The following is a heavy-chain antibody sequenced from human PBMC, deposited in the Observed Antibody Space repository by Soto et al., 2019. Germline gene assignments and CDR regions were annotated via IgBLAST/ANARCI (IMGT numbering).Heavy chain of an antibody. CDR3: ARGGLYSNYEDAFDI. V-gene: IGHV4-30-4*01. CDR2: IYYSGST. J-gene: IGHJ3*02. Sequence: SETLSLTCTVSGGSISSGDYYWSWIRQPPGKGLEWIGYIYYSGSTYYNPSLKSRVTISVDTSKNQFSLKLGSVTAADTAVYYCARGGLYSNYEDAFDIWGQGTMVTVSS. D-gene: IGHD4-4*01. CDR1: GGSISSGDYY.